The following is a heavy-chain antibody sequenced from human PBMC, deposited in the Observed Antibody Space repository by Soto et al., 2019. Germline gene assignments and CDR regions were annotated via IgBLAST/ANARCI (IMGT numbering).Heavy chain of an antibody. V-gene: IGHV4-59*01. CDR2: ILYTGNT. J-gene: IGHJ6*02. CDR1: GASISSYY. CDR3: ARAAYGSGSYYAPYYYYAMDV. D-gene: IGHD3-10*01. Sequence: SETLSLTCTVSGASISSYYWSWIRQPPGKGLEWLGYILYTGNTNYSPSLKGRVTMSVDTSKNQVSLKLSAVTAADTAVYFCARAAYGSGSYYAPYYYYAMDVWGQGTTVTVSS.